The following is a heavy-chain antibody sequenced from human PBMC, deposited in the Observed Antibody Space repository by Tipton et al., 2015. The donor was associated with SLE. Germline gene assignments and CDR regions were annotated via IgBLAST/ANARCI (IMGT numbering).Heavy chain of an antibody. Sequence: SLRLSCAASGFTFSSYSMNWVRQAPGKGLEWVSSISSSSSYIYYTDSVKGRFTISRDNAKNSLYLQMSSLRAEDTAVYYCARGPYYYDSSGPSDVWGKGTTVTVSS. CDR2: ISSSSSYI. CDR1: GFTFSSYS. J-gene: IGHJ6*04. V-gene: IGHV3-21*01. D-gene: IGHD3-22*01. CDR3: ARGPYYYDSSGPSDV.